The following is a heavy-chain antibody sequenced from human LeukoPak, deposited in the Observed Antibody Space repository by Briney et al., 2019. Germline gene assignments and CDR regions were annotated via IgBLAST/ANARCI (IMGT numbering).Heavy chain of an antibody. CDR2: INPDGSNT. Sequence: GGSLRLSCSASGFTFSGYSMDWVRQAPGKGLVWVSRINPDGSNTSYADSVKGRFTISRDNAKNTLNLQMNSLRAEDTAVYYCTRGEQLVKYWGQGTLVTVSS. V-gene: IGHV3-74*01. CDR1: GFTFSGYS. J-gene: IGHJ4*02. CDR3: TRGEQLVKY. D-gene: IGHD6-13*01.